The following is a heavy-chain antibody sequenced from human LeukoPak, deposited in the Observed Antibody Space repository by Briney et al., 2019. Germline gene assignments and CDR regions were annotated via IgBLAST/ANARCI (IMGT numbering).Heavy chain of an antibody. CDR1: GDSVSGYY. V-gene: IGHV4-59*02. D-gene: IGHD3-10*01. CDR2: THHSGNT. CDR3: ARWEVRLNAFEM. J-gene: IGHJ3*02. Sequence: SETLSLTCIVSGDSVSGYYWNWIRQPPGKGLEWISYTHHSGNTLYNPSLKSRVTTSVGTSKNQFSLSLSSVTAADTAVYYCARWEVRLNAFEMWGQGTMVTVSS.